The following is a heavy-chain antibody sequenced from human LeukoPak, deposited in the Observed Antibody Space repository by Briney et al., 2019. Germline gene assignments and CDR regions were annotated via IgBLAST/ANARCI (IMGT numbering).Heavy chain of an antibody. CDR2: INHSGST. J-gene: IGHJ5*02. CDR1: GGSFSGYY. CDR3: ARHSPFRLGFDP. V-gene: IGHV4-34*01. D-gene: IGHD3-16*01. Sequence: PSETLSLTCAVYGGSFSGYYWSWIRQPPGKGLEWIGEINHSGSTNYNPSLKSRVTISVDTSKNQFSLKLSSVTAADTAVYYCARHSPFRLGFDPWGQGTLVTVSS.